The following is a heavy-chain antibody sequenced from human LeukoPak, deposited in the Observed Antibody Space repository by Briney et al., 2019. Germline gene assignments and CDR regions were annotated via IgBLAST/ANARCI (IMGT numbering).Heavy chain of an antibody. D-gene: IGHD3-10*01. Sequence: SGTLSLTCAVSGGSISSSNWWSWVRPPPGKGLEWIGEIYHSGSTNYNPSLKSRVTISVDKSKNQFSLKLSSVTAADTAVYYCARETALGGFGELNPPGYGGQGTLVTVSS. J-gene: IGHJ4*02. V-gene: IGHV4-4*02. CDR2: IYHSGST. CDR3: ARETALGGFGELNPPGY. CDR1: GGSISSSNW.